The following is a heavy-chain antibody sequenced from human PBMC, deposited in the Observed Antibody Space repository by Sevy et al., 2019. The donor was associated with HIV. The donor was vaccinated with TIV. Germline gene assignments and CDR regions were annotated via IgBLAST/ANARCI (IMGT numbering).Heavy chain of an antibody. D-gene: IGHD2-8*02. J-gene: IGHJ6*02. CDR2: LIGGGSRT. CDR3: AKRRVQAGRSGGGANFGMDV. CDR1: GFPFSNYA. Sequence: GGSLRLSCAASGFPFSNYAMSWVRQAPGKGLEWVSTLIGGGSRTYYADSVTGQFIISRDNSRNTLYLQMNSLRAEDTAIYYCAKRRVQAGRSGGGANFGMDVCGRGTTVTVSS. V-gene: IGHV3-23*01.